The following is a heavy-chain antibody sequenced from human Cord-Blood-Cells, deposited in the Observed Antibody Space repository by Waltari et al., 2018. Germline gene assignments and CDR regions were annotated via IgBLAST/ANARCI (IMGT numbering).Heavy chain of an antibody. Sequence: QLQLQESGPGLVKPSETLSLTCTVPGGSISSISYYWGWIRQPPRKGLEWIGSIYYSGSTYYNPSLKSRVTISVDTSKNQFSLKLSSVTAADTAVYYCARQDIVVVPAAIGYFDYWGQGTLVTVSS. CDR1: GGSISSISYY. V-gene: IGHV4-39*01. CDR3: ARQDIVVVPAAIGYFDY. J-gene: IGHJ4*02. CDR2: IYYSGST. D-gene: IGHD2-2*01.